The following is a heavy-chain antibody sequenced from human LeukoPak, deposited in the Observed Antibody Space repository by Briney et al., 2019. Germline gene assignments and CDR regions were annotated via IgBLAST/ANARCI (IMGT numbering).Heavy chain of an antibody. CDR2: TTPSGGST. V-gene: IGHV1-46*01. J-gene: IGHJ4*02. CDR1: GYTFTSHY. D-gene: IGHD2-15*01. Sequence: ASVKVSCKASGYTFTSHYMHWVRQAPGQGLEWMGITTPSGGSTSYAQKFQGRVTMTRDTSTSTVYMELSSLRSEDTAVYYCARDPRPPDIVVVVASYYFDYWGQGTLVTVSS. CDR3: ARDPRPPDIVVVVASYYFDY.